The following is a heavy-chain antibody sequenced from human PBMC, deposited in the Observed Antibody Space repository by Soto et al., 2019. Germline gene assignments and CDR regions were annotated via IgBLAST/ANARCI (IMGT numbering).Heavy chain of an antibody. Sequence: GGSLRLSCAASGFTFDDYAMHWVRQAPGKGLEWVSGISWNSGSIGYADSVKGRFTISRDNAKNSLYLQMNSLRAEDTALYYCAKDQGYSSSWYGMDVWGQGTTVTVSS. CDR3: AKDQGYSSSWYGMDV. J-gene: IGHJ6*02. CDR2: ISWNSGSI. D-gene: IGHD6-13*01. CDR1: GFTFDDYA. V-gene: IGHV3-9*01.